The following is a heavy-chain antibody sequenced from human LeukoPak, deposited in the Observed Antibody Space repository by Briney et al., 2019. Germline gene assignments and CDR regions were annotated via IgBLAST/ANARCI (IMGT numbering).Heavy chain of an antibody. Sequence: ASVKVSCKASGYTFTGYYMHWVRQAPGQGLERMGWINPNSGGTKYAQKFQGRVTMTRDTSISTAYMDLSRLRSDDTAVYYCARSHVPDYWGQGTLVTVSS. D-gene: IGHD3-10*02. CDR1: GYTFTGYY. J-gene: IGHJ4*02. CDR3: ARSHVPDY. CDR2: INPNSGGT. V-gene: IGHV1-2*02.